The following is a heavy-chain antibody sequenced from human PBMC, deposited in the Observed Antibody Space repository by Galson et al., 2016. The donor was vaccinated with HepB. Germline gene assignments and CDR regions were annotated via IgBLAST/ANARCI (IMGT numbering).Heavy chain of an antibody. V-gene: IGHV4-39*01. CDR3: ARLYSASSGAWLLRFDY. D-gene: IGHD3-22*01. CDR1: GGSISGSSDY. J-gene: IGHJ4*02. Sequence: SETLSLTCTVSGGSISGSSDYWGWIRQPPGKGLEWIGSIYYSGSTYYTPSLKSRVTISVDTSTNQFSLKLNSVTAADTAVYYCARLYSASSGAWLLRFDYWGQRTLVTVSS. CDR2: IYYSGST.